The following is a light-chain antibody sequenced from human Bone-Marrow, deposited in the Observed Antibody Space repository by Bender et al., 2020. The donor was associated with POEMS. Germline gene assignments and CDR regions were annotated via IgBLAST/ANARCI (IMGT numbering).Light chain of an antibody. J-gene: IGLJ2*01. Sequence: SYELTQPPSVSVSPGQTASIACSGDKLGDKYACWYQQKAGQSPVLLIYQDSKRPSGVPERFSGPNSGDPATLAISGTQAMDEADYYCQVWDTDNAEEVCGGGTKLTVL. V-gene: IGLV3-1*01. CDR2: QDS. CDR3: QVWDTDNAEEV. CDR1: KLGDKY.